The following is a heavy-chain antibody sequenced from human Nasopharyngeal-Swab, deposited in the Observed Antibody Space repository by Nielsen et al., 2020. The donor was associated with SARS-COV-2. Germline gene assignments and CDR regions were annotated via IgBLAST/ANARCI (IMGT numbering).Heavy chain of an antibody. CDR2: IRSKGNNYAT. D-gene: IGHD2-15*01. CDR3: TRCGGGCYSGRDY. Sequence: GGSLRLSCAASGFTFSSYWMSWVRQASGKGLEWVGRIRSKGNNYATAYSASVKGRFIIFRDDPTNTAYLQMNSLKTEDTAMYYCTRCGGGCYSGRDYWGQGTLVTVSS. V-gene: IGHV3-73*01. J-gene: IGHJ4*02. CDR1: GFTFSSYW.